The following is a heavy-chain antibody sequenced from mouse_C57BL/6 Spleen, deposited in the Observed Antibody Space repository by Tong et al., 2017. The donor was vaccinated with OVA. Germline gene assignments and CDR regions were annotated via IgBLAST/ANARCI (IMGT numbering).Heavy chain of an antibody. CDR3: ARWLLYYAMDY. D-gene: IGHD2-3*01. CDR2: INPSTGYT. Sequence: QVQLQQSGAELAKPGASVKMSCKASGYTFTSYWMHWVKQRPGQGLEWIGYINPSTGYTAYNQKFKDKATLTADKSSSTAYMQLSSLTSEDSAVYYCARWLLYYAMDYWGQGTSVTVSS. V-gene: IGHV1-7*01. CDR1: GYTFTSYW. J-gene: IGHJ4*01.